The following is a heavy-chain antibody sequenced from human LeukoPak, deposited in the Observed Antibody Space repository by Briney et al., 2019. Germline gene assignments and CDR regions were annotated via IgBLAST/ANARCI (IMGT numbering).Heavy chain of an antibody. CDR1: GYTFTSYG. CDR3: ASRTLYCSSTSCYDAFDI. Sequence: ASVKVSCKASGYTFTSYGISWVRQAPGQGLEWMGWISAYNGNTNYAQKLQGRVTMTTDTSTSTAYMELRSLRSDDTAVYYCASRTLYCSSTSCYDAFDIWGQGTMVTVSS. J-gene: IGHJ3*02. D-gene: IGHD2-2*01. V-gene: IGHV1-18*01. CDR2: ISAYNGNT.